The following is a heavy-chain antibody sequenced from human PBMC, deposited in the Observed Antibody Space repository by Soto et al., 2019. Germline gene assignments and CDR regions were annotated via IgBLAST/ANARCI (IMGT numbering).Heavy chain of an antibody. V-gene: IGHV5-51*01. Sequence: GESLKISCKGSGYSSTSYWIGWVRQMPGKGLEWMGIIYPGDSDTRYSPSFQGQVTISADKSISTAYLQWSSLKASDTAMYYCARRRIAAAGTAISPNYYFDYWGQGTLVTVSS. CDR1: GYSSTSYW. D-gene: IGHD6-13*01. CDR3: ARRRIAAAGTAISPNYYFDY. J-gene: IGHJ4*02. CDR2: IYPGDSDT.